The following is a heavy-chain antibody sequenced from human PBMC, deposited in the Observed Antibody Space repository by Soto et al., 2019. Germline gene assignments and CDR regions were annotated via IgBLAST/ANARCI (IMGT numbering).Heavy chain of an antibody. CDR2: INYNGIYS. V-gene: IGHV3-21*06. CDR3: ARKCNDDISGYDYVDY. D-gene: IGHD3-22*01. CDR1: GFIFSSSD. Sequence: EGQLVESGGGLVEPGGSLRLSCAASGFIFSSSDMTWVRQAPGKGLEYVSSINYNGIYSFYAEPAKGRFTISRDNAKNSMYLQMYGLTAEGTAVYFCARKCNDDISGYDYVDYWGQGALVIVSS. J-gene: IGHJ4*02.